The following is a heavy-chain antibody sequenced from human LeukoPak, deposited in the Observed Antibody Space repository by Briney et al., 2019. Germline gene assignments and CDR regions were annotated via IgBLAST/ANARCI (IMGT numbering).Heavy chain of an antibody. CDR3: ARDPWGGGFDY. CDR2: IYYSGST. J-gene: IGHJ4*01. Sequence: SETLTLTCTITGRSISSNGYYRSWIRQHPGKGLEWIGYIYYSGSTYYNPSLKSRVAISVDTSKNQFSLKLSSLTAADTAVYYCARDPWGGGFDYWGQGTQVTVSS. D-gene: IGHD3-10*01. V-gene: IGHV4-31*03. CDR1: GRSISSNGYY.